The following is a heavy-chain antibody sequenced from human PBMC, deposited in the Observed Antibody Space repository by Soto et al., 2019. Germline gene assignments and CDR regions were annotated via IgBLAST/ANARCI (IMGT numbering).Heavy chain of an antibody. D-gene: IGHD1-20*01. J-gene: IGHJ4*02. Sequence: QVQLVQSGAEVKKPGASVKVSCKASGYTFTSYDINWVRQAPGQGLEWVGWMTPNRGDTGYAQTFQSRVTLTRDTSRRTAYMELSSLTSEDTAVYYCARHLYNTGSFDHWGQGTLVTVSS. V-gene: IGHV1-8*02. CDR3: ARHLYNTGSFDH. CDR2: MTPNRGDT. CDR1: GYTFTSYD.